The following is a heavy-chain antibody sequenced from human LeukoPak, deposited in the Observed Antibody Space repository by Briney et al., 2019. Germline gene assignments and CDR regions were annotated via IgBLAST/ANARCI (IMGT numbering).Heavy chain of an antibody. D-gene: IGHD1-26*01. Sequence: EASVKVSCKASGYTFTGYYMHWVRQAPGQGLEWIGWIVVGSGNTNYAQKFQERVTITRDMSTSTAYMELSSLRSEDTAVYYCAAGVGATDFDYWGQGTLVTVSS. V-gene: IGHV1-58*02. J-gene: IGHJ4*02. CDR1: GYTFTGYY. CDR3: AAGVGATDFDY. CDR2: IVVGSGNT.